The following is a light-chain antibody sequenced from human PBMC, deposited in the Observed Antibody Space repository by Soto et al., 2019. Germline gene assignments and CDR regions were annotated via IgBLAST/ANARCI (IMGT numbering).Light chain of an antibody. J-gene: IGKJ3*01. Sequence: AIRMTQSPSSFSASTGDRVTITCRASQGIRSYLAWYQQKPGKAPKLLIYAASTLQSGVPSRFSGSGSGTDFTLTISCLQSEDFATYYCQQYYSYSFTFGPGTKVDIK. CDR3: QQYYSYSFT. V-gene: IGKV1-8*01. CDR1: QGIRSY. CDR2: AAS.